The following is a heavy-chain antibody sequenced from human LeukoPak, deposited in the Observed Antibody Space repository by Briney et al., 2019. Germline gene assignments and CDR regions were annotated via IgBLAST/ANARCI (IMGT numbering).Heavy chain of an antibody. Sequence: GTSVKVSCKASGFTFTSSAMQWVRQARGQRLEWMGWIVVGSGNTNYAQKFQERVTITRDMSTSTAYMELSSLRSEDTAVYYCAVENDYYDSSGYYPYYFVYWGERTLVTVSS. CDR2: IVVGSGNT. CDR1: GFTFTSSA. J-gene: IGHJ4*02. D-gene: IGHD3-22*01. V-gene: IGHV1-58*02. CDR3: AVENDYYDSSGYYPYYFVY.